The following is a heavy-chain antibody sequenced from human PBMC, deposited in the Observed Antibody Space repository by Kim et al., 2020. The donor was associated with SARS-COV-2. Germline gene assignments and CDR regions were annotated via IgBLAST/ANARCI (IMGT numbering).Heavy chain of an antibody. CDR3: ARAFPVGATYAFDI. D-gene: IGHD1-26*01. J-gene: IGHJ3*02. V-gene: IGHV1-46*01. Sequence: AQKFQGRVTMTRDTSTSTVYMELSSLRSEDTAVYYCARAFPVGATYAFDIWGQGTMVTVSS.